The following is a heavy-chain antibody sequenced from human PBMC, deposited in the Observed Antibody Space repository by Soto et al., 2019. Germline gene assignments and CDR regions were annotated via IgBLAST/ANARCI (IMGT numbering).Heavy chain of an antibody. D-gene: IGHD3-3*01. CDR1: GFTFRYYA. Sequence: GGSLRLSCAASGFTFRYYAIHWVRQAPGKGLEWVAVISRDGSHKYYLDSVKGRFTISRDNAKNSLYLQMNNLRAEDTAVYYCAREDGFWIGTEIYYALDVWGQGTTVTVSS. J-gene: IGHJ6*02. CDR2: ISRDGSHK. CDR3: AREDGFWIGTEIYYALDV. V-gene: IGHV3-30*04.